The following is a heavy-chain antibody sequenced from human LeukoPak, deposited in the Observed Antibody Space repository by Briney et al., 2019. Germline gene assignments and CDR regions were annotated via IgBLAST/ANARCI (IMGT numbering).Heavy chain of an antibody. Sequence: PSETLSLTCAVSGGSISSNSYYWGWHRQPPGKGLEWIGSIYYSGSTYYNPSLKSRVTISVDTSKNQFSLKLSSVTAADTAVYYCARDRTGRNTAQDDYWGQGTLVTVSS. D-gene: IGHD5-18*01. V-gene: IGHV4-39*02. CDR2: IYYSGST. CDR3: ARDRTGRNTAQDDY. J-gene: IGHJ4*02. CDR1: GGSISSNSYY.